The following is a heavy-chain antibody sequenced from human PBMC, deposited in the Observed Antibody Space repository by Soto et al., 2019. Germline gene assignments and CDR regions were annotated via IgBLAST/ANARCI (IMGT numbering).Heavy chain of an antibody. J-gene: IGHJ5*02. CDR1: GFTFSSYG. D-gene: IGHD2-21*02. V-gene: IGHV3-30*03. CDR3: ARHDHIVVVTNWFDP. CDR2: ISYDGSNK. Sequence: PGGSLRLSCAASGFTFSSYGMHWVRQAPGKGLEWVAVISYDGSNKYYADSVKGRFTISRDNSKNTLYLQMNSLRAEDTAVYYCARHDHIVVVTNWFDPWGQGTLVTVSS.